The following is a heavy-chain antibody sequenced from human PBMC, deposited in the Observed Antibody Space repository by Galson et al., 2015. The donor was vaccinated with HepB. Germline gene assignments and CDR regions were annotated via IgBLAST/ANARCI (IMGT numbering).Heavy chain of an antibody. Sequence: SLRLSCAASGFTFSSYAMHWVCQAPGKGLEWVAVISYDGSNKYYADSVKGRFTISRDNSKNTLYLQMNSLRAEDTAVYYCARAHYYDSSGYYFIQHWGQGTLVTVSS. D-gene: IGHD3-22*01. CDR1: GFTFSSYA. CDR3: ARAHYYDSSGYYFIQH. CDR2: ISYDGSNK. J-gene: IGHJ1*01. V-gene: IGHV3-30-3*01.